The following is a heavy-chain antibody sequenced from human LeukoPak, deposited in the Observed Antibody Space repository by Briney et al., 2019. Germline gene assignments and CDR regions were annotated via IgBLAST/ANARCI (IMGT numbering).Heavy chain of an antibody. D-gene: IGHD5-12*01. V-gene: IGHV1-18*01. J-gene: IGHJ4*02. CDR3: AVSGYDLREGYYFDY. Sequence: ASVKVSCKASGYTFTSYGISWVRQAPGQGLEWMGWISAYNGNTNYAQKLQGRVTLTTDTPTSTAYMELRSLRSDDTAVYYCAVSGYDLREGYYFDYWGQGTLVTVSS. CDR2: ISAYNGNT. CDR1: GYTFTSYG.